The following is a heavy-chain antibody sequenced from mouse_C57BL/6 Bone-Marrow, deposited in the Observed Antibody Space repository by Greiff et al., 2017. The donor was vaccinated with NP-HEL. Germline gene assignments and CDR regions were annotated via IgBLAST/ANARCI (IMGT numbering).Heavy chain of an antibody. V-gene: IGHV5-12*01. D-gene: IGHD1-1*01. Sequence: EVQGVESGGGLVQPGGSLKLSCAASGFTFSDYYMYWVRQTPEKRLEWVAYISNGGGSTYYPDTVKGRFTISRDNAKNTLYLQMSRLKSEDTAMYYCARKGLLRRGWYFDVWGTGTTVTVSS. J-gene: IGHJ1*03. CDR1: GFTFSDYY. CDR2: ISNGGGST. CDR3: ARKGLLRRGWYFDV.